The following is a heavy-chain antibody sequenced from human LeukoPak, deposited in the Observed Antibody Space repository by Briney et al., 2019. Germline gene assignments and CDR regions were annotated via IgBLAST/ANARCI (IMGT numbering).Heavy chain of an antibody. J-gene: IGHJ4*02. CDR1: GYTFTSYG. V-gene: IGHV1-2*02. D-gene: IGHD4-17*01. Sequence: EASVKVSCKASGYTFTSYGISWVRQAPGQGLEWMGWINPNSGGTNYAQKFQGRVTMTRDTSISTAYMELSRLRSDDTAVYYCARGVMTTVTFPFGYWGQGTLVTVSS. CDR3: ARGVMTTVTFPFGY. CDR2: INPNSGGT.